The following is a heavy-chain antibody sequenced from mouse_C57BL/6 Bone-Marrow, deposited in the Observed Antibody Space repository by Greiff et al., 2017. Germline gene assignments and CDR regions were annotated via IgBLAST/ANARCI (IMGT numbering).Heavy chain of an antibody. CDR2: IHPNSGST. J-gene: IGHJ3*01. CDR1: GYTFTSYW. V-gene: IGHV1-64*01. D-gene: IGHD1-1*02. Sequence: VQLQQPGAELVKPGASVKLSCKASGYTFTSYWMHWVKQRPGQGLEWIGMIHPNSGSTNYNEKFKSKATLTVDKSSSTAYMQLSSLTSEDSAVYDCARWGRVAAPWFAYWGQGTLVTVAA. CDR3: ARWGRVAAPWFAY.